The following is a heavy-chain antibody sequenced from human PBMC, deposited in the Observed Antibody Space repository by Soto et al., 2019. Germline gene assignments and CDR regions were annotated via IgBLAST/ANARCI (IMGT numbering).Heavy chain of an antibody. CDR1: VGSISSDY. CDR2: FYPSGKT. D-gene: IGHD3-16*01. Sequence: PSEPLSLTCTVSVGSISSDYWCWTRQPAGKGLEWIGRFYPSGKTTYNPSLQSRLTMSADTSRNKFSLNLTSVTAADTAVYYCARCGLDYGMDVWGQGTTVTVSS. J-gene: IGHJ6*02. V-gene: IGHV4-4*07. CDR3: ARCGLDYGMDV.